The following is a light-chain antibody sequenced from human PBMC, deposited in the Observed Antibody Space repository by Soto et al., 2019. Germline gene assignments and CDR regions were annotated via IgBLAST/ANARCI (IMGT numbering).Light chain of an antibody. V-gene: IGKV1-39*01. Sequence: DIHMTHAPSSLSASIGDRVTITCRASQTISNFLNWYQQRPGTAPKLLIHVASTLQTGVPSRFSGSGSGTDFSLTISNLQPEDSATYYCQQTYSSIVTFGGGTKVDIK. CDR3: QQTYSSIVT. J-gene: IGKJ4*01. CDR1: QTISNF. CDR2: VAS.